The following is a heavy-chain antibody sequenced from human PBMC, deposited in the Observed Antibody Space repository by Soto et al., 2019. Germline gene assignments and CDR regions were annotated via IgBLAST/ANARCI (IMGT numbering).Heavy chain of an antibody. J-gene: IGHJ6*02. V-gene: IGHV4-59*08. CDR1: GGSISNYY. CDR3: ARLGGYCSSTSCYGYYGMDV. CDR2: IYYSGST. D-gene: IGHD2-2*01. Sequence: SSETLSLTCTVSGGSISNYYWSWIRQPPGKGLEWIGYIYYSGSTNYNPSLKSRVTISVDTSKNQFSLKVSSVTVADTAVYYCARLGGYCSSTSCYGYYGMDVWGQGTTVTVSS.